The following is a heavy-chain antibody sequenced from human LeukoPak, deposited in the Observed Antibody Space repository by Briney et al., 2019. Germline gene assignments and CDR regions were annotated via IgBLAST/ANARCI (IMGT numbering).Heavy chain of an antibody. Sequence: GGSLRLSCAASGFTSSSYAVSWVRQAPGKGLGWVSAISGSGGSTYSADSVKGRFTISKDNSKNTLYLQMNSLRAEDTAVYYCAKDRYSSSSGLEFDYWGQGTLVTVSS. CDR3: AKDRYSSSSGLEFDY. D-gene: IGHD6-6*01. J-gene: IGHJ4*02. CDR2: ISGSGGST. V-gene: IGHV3-23*01. CDR1: GFTSSSYA.